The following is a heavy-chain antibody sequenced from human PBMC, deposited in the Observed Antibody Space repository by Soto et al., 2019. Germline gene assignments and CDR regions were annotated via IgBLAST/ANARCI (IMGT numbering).Heavy chain of an antibody. Sequence: EVQLVESGGGLVKPGGSLRLSCAASGFTFSSYSMNWVRQAPGKGLEWVSSISSSSSYIYYADSVKGRFTISRDNAKNSRYMQMNSLRAEDTAVYYCAPSYCSGGSCYSFYWGQGTLVTVSS. CDR1: GFTFSSYS. V-gene: IGHV3-21*01. CDR2: ISSSSSYI. D-gene: IGHD2-15*01. J-gene: IGHJ4*02. CDR3: APSYCSGGSCYSFY.